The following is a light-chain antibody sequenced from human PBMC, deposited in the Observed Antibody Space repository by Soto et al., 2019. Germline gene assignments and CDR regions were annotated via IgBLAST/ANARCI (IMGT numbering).Light chain of an antibody. V-gene: IGKV1-5*01. CDR3: QQYNSYSWT. CDR2: DAF. J-gene: IGKJ1*01. Sequence: DIQMTQSPSTLPASVGDRVTITCRASQSISSWLAWYQQKPGKAPKLLIYDAFSLESGVPSRFSGSGSGTEFTLAISSLQPDDFATYYCQQYNSYSWTFGQGTKVEIK. CDR1: QSISSW.